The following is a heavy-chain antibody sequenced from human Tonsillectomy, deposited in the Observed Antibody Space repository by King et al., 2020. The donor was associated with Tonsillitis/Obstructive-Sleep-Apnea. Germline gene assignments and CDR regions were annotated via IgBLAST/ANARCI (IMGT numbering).Heavy chain of an antibody. Sequence: LQLQESGPGLVKPSETLSLTCTVSGDSISTNTSYWGWIRQPPGKGLEWIGSLSYSGSTYYNPSLKSRVTVSVDTSKNQFSLRVNSVTAADTAVYYCTRHSRFTVYVFTFGYVGIGGKGATVTVSS. J-gene: IGHJ6*03. CDR1: GDSISTNTSY. D-gene: IGHD5/OR15-5a*01. CDR3: TRHSRFTVYVFTFGYVGI. CDR2: LSYSGST. V-gene: IGHV4-39*01.